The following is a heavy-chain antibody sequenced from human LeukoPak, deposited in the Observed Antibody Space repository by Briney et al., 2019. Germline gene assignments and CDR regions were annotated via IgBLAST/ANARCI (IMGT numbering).Heavy chain of an antibody. J-gene: IGHJ4*02. CDR1: GFTFSSYE. CDR3: ARGFRDTAMFLDY. V-gene: IGHV3-48*03. Sequence: PGRSLRLSCAASGFTFSSYEMNWVRQAPGKGLEWISAISGSSSNVYYAASVRGRFTISRDNAENSLYLQLNTMRAEDTAVYYCARGFRDTAMFLDYWGQGTLVTVSS. CDR2: ISGSSSNV. D-gene: IGHD5-18*01.